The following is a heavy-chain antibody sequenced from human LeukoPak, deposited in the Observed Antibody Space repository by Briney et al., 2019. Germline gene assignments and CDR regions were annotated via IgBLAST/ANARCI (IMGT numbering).Heavy chain of an antibody. V-gene: IGHV3-66*01. J-gene: IGHJ6*02. CDR1: GFTVSSNY. CDR3: ARGTTVSYYYYGMDV. Sequence: PGGSLRLSCAASGFTVSSNYMSWVRQAPGTGLEWLSLIYSGGSTYYADSVKGRFTISRDNSKNTLYLQMNSLSAEDTAVYYCARGTTVSYYYYGMDVWGQGATVTVSS. D-gene: IGHD1-14*01. CDR2: IYSGGST.